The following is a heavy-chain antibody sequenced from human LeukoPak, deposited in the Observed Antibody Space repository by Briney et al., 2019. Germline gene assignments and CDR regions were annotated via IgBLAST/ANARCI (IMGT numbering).Heavy chain of an antibody. CDR2: ISYDGSNK. CDR3: AKSGGCSSTSCYLVYFDY. D-gene: IGHD2-2*01. Sequence: GGSLRLSCAASGFTFSSYGMHWVRQAPGKGLEWVAVISYDGSNKYYADSVKGRFTISRGNSKNTLYLQMNSLRAEDTAVYYCAKSGGCSSTSCYLVYFDYWGQGTLVTVSS. J-gene: IGHJ4*02. CDR1: GFTFSSYG. V-gene: IGHV3-30*18.